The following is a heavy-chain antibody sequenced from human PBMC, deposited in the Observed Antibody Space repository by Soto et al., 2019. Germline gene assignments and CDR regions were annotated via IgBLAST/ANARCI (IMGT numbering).Heavy chain of an antibody. J-gene: IGHJ4*02. CDR3: ARGGGYSAARPRGPIDY. Sequence: SETLSLTCAVYGGSFSGYYWSWIRQPPGKGLEWIGEINHSGSTNYNPSLKSRVTISVDTSKNQFSLKLSSVTAADTAVYYCARGGGYSAARPRGPIDYWGQGSLVTVSS. CDR1: GGSFSGYY. V-gene: IGHV4-34*01. CDR2: INHSGST. D-gene: IGHD6-6*01.